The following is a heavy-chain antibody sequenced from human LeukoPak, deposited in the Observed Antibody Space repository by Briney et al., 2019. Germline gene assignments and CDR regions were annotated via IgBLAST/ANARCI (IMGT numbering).Heavy chain of an antibody. Sequence: ASVKVSCKASGYTFTGYYMHWVRQAPGQGLEWMGWINPNSGGTNYAQKFQGRVTMTRDTSISTAYMELSRLRSDDTAVYYCARDQWELRSHLDPWGQGTLVTVSS. J-gene: IGHJ5*02. D-gene: IGHD1-26*01. CDR3: ARDQWELRSHLDP. CDR1: GYTFTGYY. CDR2: INPNSGGT. V-gene: IGHV1-2*02.